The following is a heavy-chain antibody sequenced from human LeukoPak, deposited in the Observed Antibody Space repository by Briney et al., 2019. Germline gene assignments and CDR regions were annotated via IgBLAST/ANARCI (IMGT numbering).Heavy chain of an antibody. D-gene: IGHD3-10*01. CDR1: GFTFSSYA. CDR3: AEGPGSYYRYYFDY. J-gene: IGHJ4*02. V-gene: IGHV3-23*01. CDR2: ISGSGGST. Sequence: GGSLRLSCAASGFTFSSYAMSWVRQAPGKGLEWVSAISGSGGSTYYADSVKGRFTISRDNSKNTLYLQMNSLRAEDTAVYYCAEGPGSYYRYYFDYWGQGTLVTVSS.